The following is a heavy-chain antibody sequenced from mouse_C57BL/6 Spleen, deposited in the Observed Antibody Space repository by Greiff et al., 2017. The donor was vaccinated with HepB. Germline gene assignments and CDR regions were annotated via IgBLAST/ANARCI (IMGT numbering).Heavy chain of an antibody. Sequence: VQLQQSGAELVKPGASVKLSCKASGYTFTSYWMHWVKQRPGRGLEWIGRIDPNSGGTKYNEKFKSKATLTVDKPSSTADMQLSSTTSEDYAGYYCARSYYYGSSGGYFDVWGTGTTVTVSS. CDR3: ARSYYYGSSGGYFDV. V-gene: IGHV1-72*01. CDR2: IDPNSGGT. D-gene: IGHD1-1*01. J-gene: IGHJ1*03. CDR1: GYTFTSYW.